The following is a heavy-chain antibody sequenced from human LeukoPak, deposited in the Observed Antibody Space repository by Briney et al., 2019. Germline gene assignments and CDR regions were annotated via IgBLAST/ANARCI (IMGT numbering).Heavy chain of an antibody. D-gene: IGHD3-16*01. Sequence: PGRSLRLSCIASGFTFGDYAMSWFRQAPGKRLEWVGLIRSKTYGGTTEYAASVKGRFTISRDDSKSIAYLQMNSLKTEDTAVYYCTRVGVHGDYSDYWGQGTLVTVSS. J-gene: IGHJ4*02. V-gene: IGHV3-49*03. CDR3: TRVGVHGDYSDY. CDR2: IRSKTYGGTT. CDR1: GFTFGDYA.